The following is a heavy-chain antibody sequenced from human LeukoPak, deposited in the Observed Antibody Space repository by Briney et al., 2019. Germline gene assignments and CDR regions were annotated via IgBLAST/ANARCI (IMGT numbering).Heavy chain of an antibody. D-gene: IGHD3-9*01. J-gene: IGHJ1*01. CDR1: GYTLSTYW. CDR3: ARARCEIAGYYPEYYRH. V-gene: IGHV3-74*01. Sequence: GGSQRLSCDASGYTLSTYWMNWLRQAPGKGLVWVSRIKSDGSTNYADSVKGRFTISRDNAKNKLSLQMNSLIPEDTGVYYCARARCEIAGYYPEYYRHWGQGTLVTVSS. CDR2: IKSDGST.